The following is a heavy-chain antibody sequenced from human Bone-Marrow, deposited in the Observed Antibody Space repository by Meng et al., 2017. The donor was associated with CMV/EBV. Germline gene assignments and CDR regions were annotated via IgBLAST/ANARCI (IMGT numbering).Heavy chain of an antibody. D-gene: IGHD2-15*01. Sequence: WLRQPPGKGLEWIGSIYYSGSTYYNPSLKSRVTISVDTSKNQFSLKLSSVTAADTAVYYCARVLGLLLDYWGQGTLVTVYS. CDR2: IYYSGST. J-gene: IGHJ4*02. CDR3: ARVLGLLLDY. V-gene: IGHV4-39*07.